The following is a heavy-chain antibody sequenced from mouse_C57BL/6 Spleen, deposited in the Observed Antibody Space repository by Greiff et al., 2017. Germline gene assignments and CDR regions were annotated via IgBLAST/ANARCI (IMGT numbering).Heavy chain of an antibody. Sequence: VQLQQSGAELAKPGASVKLSCKASGYTFTSYWMHWVKQRPGQGLEWIGYINPSSGYTKYNQKFKDKAPLTADKSSSTAYMQLSSLTYEDSAVYYCLSYYAMDYWGQGTSVTVSS. CDR3: LSYYAMDY. CDR2: INPSSGYT. V-gene: IGHV1-7*01. CDR1: GYTFTSYW. J-gene: IGHJ4*01.